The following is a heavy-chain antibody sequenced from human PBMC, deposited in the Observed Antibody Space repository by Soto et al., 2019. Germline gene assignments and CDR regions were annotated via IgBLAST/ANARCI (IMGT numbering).Heavy chain of an antibody. CDR3: ARGALGYDFWSGSTYYGMDV. D-gene: IGHD3-3*01. Sequence: SETLSLTCVVYGGSFSGYDWSWIRQPPGKGLEWIGEINHSGSTNSNPSLNSRVTISVDTSKDQFSLKLSSVTAADTAVYYCARGALGYDFWSGSTYYGMDVWGQGTTVTVSS. CDR2: INHSGST. CDR1: GGSFSGYD. J-gene: IGHJ6*02. V-gene: IGHV4-34*01.